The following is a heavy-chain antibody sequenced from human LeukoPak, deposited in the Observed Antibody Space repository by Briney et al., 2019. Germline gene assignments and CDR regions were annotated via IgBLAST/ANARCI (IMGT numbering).Heavy chain of an antibody. CDR3: ARDTSSSWYYFDH. Sequence: ESGGSLRLSCAASGFTFRNYGMHWVRQAPGKGLEWVAVIWSDGSTKYYAESVQGRFTISRDTSKNRLYLQLNSLRVEDTAVFYCARDTSSSWYYFDHWGQGTLVTVSS. V-gene: IGHV3-33*01. J-gene: IGHJ4*02. D-gene: IGHD6-13*01. CDR2: IWSDGSTK. CDR1: GFTFRNYG.